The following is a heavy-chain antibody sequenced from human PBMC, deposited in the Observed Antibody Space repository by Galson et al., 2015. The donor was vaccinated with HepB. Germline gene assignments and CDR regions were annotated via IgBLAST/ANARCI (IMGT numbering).Heavy chain of an antibody. Sequence: SVKVSCKASGFTFTNYWMHWVRQAPGQGLQWVGIINPSGDGTAYAQKFQGRVTMTRDTSTSTVYMELSSLRSEDTAVYYCARDNGETYKQQMYWYFDPWGRGTLVTVSS. CDR1: GFTFTNYW. CDR2: INPSGDGT. V-gene: IGHV1-46*03. J-gene: IGHJ2*01. D-gene: IGHD4-17*01. CDR3: ARDNGETYKQQMYWYFDP.